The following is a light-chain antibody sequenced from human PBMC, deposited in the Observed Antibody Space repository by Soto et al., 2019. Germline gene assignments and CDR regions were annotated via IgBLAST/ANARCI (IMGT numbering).Light chain of an antibody. CDR3: QQRSNWPRT. CDR1: QSVSSY. V-gene: IGKV3-11*01. Sequence: EIVLTQSPATLSLSPGERATLSCRASQSVSSYLAWYQQKPGQAPRLLIYDASNRATGIPARFSGSGSGTDFTLTMSRLEPEDFAVYYCQQRSNWPRTFGQGTKVEIK. CDR2: DAS. J-gene: IGKJ1*01.